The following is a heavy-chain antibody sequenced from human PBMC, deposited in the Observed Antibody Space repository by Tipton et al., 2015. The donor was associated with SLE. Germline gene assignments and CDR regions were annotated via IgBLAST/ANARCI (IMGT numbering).Heavy chain of an antibody. CDR3: ARDLSGVKDL. CDR2: ISYDGSNK. CDR1: GFTFSSYA. J-gene: IGHJ2*01. V-gene: IGHV3-30-3*01. Sequence: SLRLSCAASGFTFSSYAMHWVRQAPGKGLEWVAVISYDGSNKYYADSVKGRFTISRDNSKNTLYLQMNSLRAEDTAVYYCARDLSGVKDLWGRGTLVTVSS. D-gene: IGHD3-10*01.